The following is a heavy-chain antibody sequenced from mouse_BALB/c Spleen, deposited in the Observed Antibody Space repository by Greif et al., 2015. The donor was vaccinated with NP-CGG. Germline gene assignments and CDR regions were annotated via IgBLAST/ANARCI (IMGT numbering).Heavy chain of an antibody. D-gene: IGHD3-3*01. CDR3: TRSWDSYFDY. CDR2: INPSNGGT. CDR1: GYTFTSYY. Sequence: VQLQQSGAELVKPRASVKLSCKASGYTFTSYYMYWVKQRPGQGLEWIGEINPSNGGTNFNEKFKSKATLTGDKSSSTAYMQLSSLTSEDSAVYYCTRSWDSYFDYWGQGTTLTVSS. V-gene: IGHV1S81*02. J-gene: IGHJ2*01.